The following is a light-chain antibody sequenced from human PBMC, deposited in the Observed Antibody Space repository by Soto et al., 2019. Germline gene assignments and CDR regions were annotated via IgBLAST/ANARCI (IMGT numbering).Light chain of an antibody. J-gene: IGKJ2*01. CDR3: QHSYSTPYT. Sequence: DIPMTQSPSSLSSSVGDRVTITCRASQSISSYLNWYQQKPGKAPKLLIYAASSLQSGVPSRFSGSGSGTDFTLTISSLQPEEFATYYCQHSYSTPYTFGQGTKLEIK. V-gene: IGKV1-39*01. CDR1: QSISSY. CDR2: AAS.